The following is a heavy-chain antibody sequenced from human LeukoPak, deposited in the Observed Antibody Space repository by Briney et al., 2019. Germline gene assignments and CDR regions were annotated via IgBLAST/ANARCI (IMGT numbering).Heavy chain of an antibody. V-gene: IGHV4-59*01. CDR3: ARLSHGDYVPDAFDI. CDR2: IYYSGST. J-gene: IGHJ3*02. CDR1: GGSISSYY. D-gene: IGHD4-17*01. Sequence: SETLSLTCTVSGGSISSYYWSWIRQPPGKGLEWIGYIYYSGSTNYNPSLKSRVTISVDTSKNQFSLKLSSVTAADTAVYYCARLSHGDYVPDAFDIWGQGTMVTVSS.